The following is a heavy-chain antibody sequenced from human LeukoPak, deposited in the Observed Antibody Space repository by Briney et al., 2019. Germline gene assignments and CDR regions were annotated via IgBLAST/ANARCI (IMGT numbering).Heavy chain of an antibody. V-gene: IGHV3-9*03. CDR3: AKGVNYYYDSSGYFDY. CDR2: NSWNSGSI. D-gene: IGHD3-22*01. Sequence: GRSLRLSCAASGFTFDDYAMHWVRQAPGKGLEWVSGNSWNSGSIGYADSVKGRFTISRDNAKNSLYLQMNSLRAEDMALYYCAKGVNYYYDSSGYFDYWGQGTLVTVSS. J-gene: IGHJ4*02. CDR1: GFTFDDYA.